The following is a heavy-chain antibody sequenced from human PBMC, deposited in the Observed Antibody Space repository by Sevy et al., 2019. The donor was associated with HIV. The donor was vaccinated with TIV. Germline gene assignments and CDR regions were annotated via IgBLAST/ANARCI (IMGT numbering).Heavy chain of an antibody. Sequence: GESLKISCAASGFTFSSYSMNWVRQAPGKGLEWVSSISSSSSYIYYADSVKGRFTISRDNPKNSLYLQMNSLRAEDTAVYYCASQYSSTSFTENWGQGTLVTVSS. J-gene: IGHJ4*02. CDR2: ISSSSSYI. V-gene: IGHV3-21*01. D-gene: IGHD2-2*01. CDR3: ASQYSSTSFTEN. CDR1: GFTFSSYS.